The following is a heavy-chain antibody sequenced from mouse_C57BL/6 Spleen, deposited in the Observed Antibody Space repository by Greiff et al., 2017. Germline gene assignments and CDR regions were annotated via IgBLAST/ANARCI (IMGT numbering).Heavy chain of an antibody. CDR3: ARNDYGSRFYYFDY. J-gene: IGHJ2*01. D-gene: IGHD1-1*01. CDR1: GYAFTNYL. Sequence: VQLQQSGAELVRPGPSVKVSCKASGYAFTNYLIEWVKQRPGQGLEWIGVINPGSGGTNYNEKFKGKATLTADKSSSTAYMQLSSLTSEDSAVYFGARNDYGSRFYYFDYGGQGTTLTVSS. V-gene: IGHV1-54*01. CDR2: INPGSGGT.